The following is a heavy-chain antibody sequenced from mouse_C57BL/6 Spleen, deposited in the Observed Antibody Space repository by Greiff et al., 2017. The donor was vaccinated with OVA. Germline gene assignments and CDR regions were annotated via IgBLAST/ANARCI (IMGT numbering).Heavy chain of an antibody. Sequence: QVQLQQPGAELVRPGSSVKLSCKASGYTFTSYWMHWVKQRPIQGLEWIGNIDPSDSETHYNQKSKDKATLTVDKSSSTAYMQLSSLTSEDSAVYYCARSYYYGSSYVGAWFAYWGQGTLVTVSA. V-gene: IGHV1-52*01. J-gene: IGHJ3*01. D-gene: IGHD1-1*01. CDR2: IDPSDSET. CDR1: GYTFTSYW. CDR3: ARSYYYGSSYVGAWFAY.